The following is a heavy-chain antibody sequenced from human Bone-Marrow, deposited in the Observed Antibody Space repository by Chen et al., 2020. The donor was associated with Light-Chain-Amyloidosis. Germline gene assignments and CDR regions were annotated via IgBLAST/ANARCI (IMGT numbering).Heavy chain of an antibody. D-gene: IGHD2-21*01. J-gene: IGHJ5*02. Sequence: EVQLVESGGGLVKRGGSLRLSCAASGFAFSTYSMNWVRQAPGKGLECVSCMTSTGSYIYYADSVKGRFTISRDNAQNSLYLQLNSLRVEDTAVYYCARDRGDERPNYFAAWGQGTLVTVSS. CDR3: ARDRGDERPNYFAA. CDR2: MTSTGSYI. V-gene: IGHV3-21*06. CDR1: GFAFSTYS.